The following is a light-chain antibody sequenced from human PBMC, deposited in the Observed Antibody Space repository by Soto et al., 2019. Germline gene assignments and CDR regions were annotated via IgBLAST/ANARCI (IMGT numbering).Light chain of an antibody. CDR1: SNDVGGYDY. J-gene: IGLJ1*01. V-gene: IGLV2-8*01. CDR3: SSYAGSNTFV. CDR2: DVS. Sequence: SSLNQPPPAAGAPGQSGPISCPGNSNDVGGYDYVSWHQHHPGKAPKLMLYDVSKRPSGVPDRFSGSKSGNTASLTVSGLQAEDEADYYCSSYAGSNTFVFGTGTKVTVL.